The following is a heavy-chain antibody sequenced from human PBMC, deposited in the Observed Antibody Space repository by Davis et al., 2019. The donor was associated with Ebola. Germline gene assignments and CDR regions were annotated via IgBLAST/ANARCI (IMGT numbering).Heavy chain of an antibody. D-gene: IGHD5-24*01. CDR3: ARWGGVATIEDYYYYGMDV. J-gene: IGHJ6*02. V-gene: IGHV4-59*08. CDR2: IYYSGST. CDR1: GGSISSYY. Sequence: SETLSLTCTVSGGSISSYYWSWIRQPPGKGLEWIGSIYYSGSTNYNPSLKSRVTISVDTSKNQFSLKLSSVTAADTAVYYCARWGGVATIEDYYYYGMDVWGQGTTVTVPS.